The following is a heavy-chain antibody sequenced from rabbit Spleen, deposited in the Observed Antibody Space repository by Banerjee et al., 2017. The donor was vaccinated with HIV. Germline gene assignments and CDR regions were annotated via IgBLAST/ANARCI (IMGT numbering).Heavy chain of an antibody. V-gene: IGHV1S45*01. D-gene: IGHD8-1*01. CDR2: IYTGSGST. J-gene: IGHJ6*01. CDR3: ARDTGSSFSSYGMDL. Sequence: QEQLVESGGGLVQPEGSLTLTCTASGFSFSSSYYMCWVRQAPGKGLEWIGCIYTGSGSTYYANWVNGRFTISKTSSTTVTLQMTSLTAADTATYFCARDTGSSFSSYGMDLWGPGTLVTVS. CDR1: GFSFSSSYY.